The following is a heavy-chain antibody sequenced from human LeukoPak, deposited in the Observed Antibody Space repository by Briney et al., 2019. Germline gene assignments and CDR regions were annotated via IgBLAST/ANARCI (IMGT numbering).Heavy chain of an antibody. CDR2: IRYDGIDK. CDR1: GFTFSSYG. V-gene: IGHV3-30*02. J-gene: IGHJ3*01. D-gene: IGHD1-26*01. Sequence: PGGSLRLSCAASGFTFSSYGMHWVRQAPGKGLEWVAYIRYDGIDKYYGDSVKGRFTISRDNSKNTLFLQMNSLRAEDTAMYYCTKDYYAFDVWGQGTLVTVSS. CDR3: TKDYYAFDV.